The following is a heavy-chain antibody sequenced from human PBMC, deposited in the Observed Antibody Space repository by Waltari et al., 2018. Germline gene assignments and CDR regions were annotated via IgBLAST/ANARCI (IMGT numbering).Heavy chain of an antibody. Sequence: QAQLVQSGAEVKKPGASVKVSCKASGYTFTGYYVHWVRQAPGQGLEWMGWINPKSGSTNYAQKFQGRVTLTRATSISTAYMDLSRLRSDDTAVYYCASTCSGGSCRGGTWGYSHMDVWGKGTTVTVSS. D-gene: IGHD2-15*01. J-gene: IGHJ6*03. CDR3: ASTCSGGSCRGGTWGYSHMDV. V-gene: IGHV1-2*02. CDR2: INPKSGST. CDR1: GYTFTGYY.